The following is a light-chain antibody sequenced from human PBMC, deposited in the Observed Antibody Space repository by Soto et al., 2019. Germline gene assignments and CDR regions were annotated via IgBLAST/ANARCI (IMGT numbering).Light chain of an antibody. CDR1: ESVSSN. V-gene: IGKV3-15*01. CDR2: GAS. CDR3: QQYNNWPYT. Sequence: ETVMTQSPATLSVSPGERATLSCRASESVSSNLAWYQQKPGQAPRLLIHGASTRAADIPARFSGSGSGTEFTLTISSLQSEDFAVYYCQQYNNWPYTFGPGTKLEIK. J-gene: IGKJ2*01.